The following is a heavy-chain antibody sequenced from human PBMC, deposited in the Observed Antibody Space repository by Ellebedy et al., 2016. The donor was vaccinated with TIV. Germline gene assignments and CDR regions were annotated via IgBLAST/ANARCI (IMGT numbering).Heavy chain of an antibody. CDR1: GFTFSSYA. D-gene: IGHD3-10*01. J-gene: IGHJ4*02. Sequence: GESLKISXAASGFTFSSYAMSWVRQAPGKGLEWVSAISGSGGSTYYADSVKGRFTISRDNSKNTLYLQMNSLRAEDTAVYYCAKEDIGKIFFGELSYYFDYWGQGTLVTVSS. CDR3: AKEDIGKIFFGELSYYFDY. V-gene: IGHV3-23*01. CDR2: ISGSGGST.